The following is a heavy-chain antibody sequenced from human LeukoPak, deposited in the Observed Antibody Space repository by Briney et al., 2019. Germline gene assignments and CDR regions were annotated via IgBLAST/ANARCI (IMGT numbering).Heavy chain of an antibody. J-gene: IGHJ4*02. CDR3: AKAKDVSITATGTADY. D-gene: IGHD6-13*01. CDR1: AFTFSFYA. CDR2: ISGSGGST. Sequence: GGSLRLSCAASAFTFSFYAMTWVRQAPGKGLEWVSGISGSGGSTYYADSVKGRFTISRDNSKNTLYLQMNSLRVEDTAVYFCAKAKDVSITATGTADYWGQGTLVTVSS. V-gene: IGHV3-23*01.